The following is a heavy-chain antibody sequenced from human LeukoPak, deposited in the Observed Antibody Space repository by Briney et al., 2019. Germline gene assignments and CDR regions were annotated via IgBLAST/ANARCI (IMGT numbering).Heavy chain of an antibody. CDR1: GYTFTSYD. Sequence: ASVKVSCKASGYTFTSYDINWVRQAPGQGLEWMGWMNPNSANTGYAQKFQGRVTMTRNTSLNTAYLEMTSLTSEDTAVYYCARGVRFGELFSAYWGQGTLVTVSS. V-gene: IGHV1-8*01. D-gene: IGHD3-10*01. CDR2: MNPNSANT. CDR3: ARGVRFGELFSAY. J-gene: IGHJ4*02.